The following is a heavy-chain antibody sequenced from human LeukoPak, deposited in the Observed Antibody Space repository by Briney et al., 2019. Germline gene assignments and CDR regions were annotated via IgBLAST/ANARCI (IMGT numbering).Heavy chain of an antibody. CDR1: GYTFTSYG. CDR2: ISAYNGNT. V-gene: IGHV1-18*01. Sequence: ASVKVSCKGSGYTFTSYGISWVRQAPGQGVEWMGGISAYNGNTNYAQKLQGRVTMTTDTSTSTAYMELRSLRSDDTAVYYCAREGDYVWGSYRLPLDYWGQGTLVTVSS. D-gene: IGHD3-16*02. CDR3: AREGDYVWGSYRLPLDY. J-gene: IGHJ4*02.